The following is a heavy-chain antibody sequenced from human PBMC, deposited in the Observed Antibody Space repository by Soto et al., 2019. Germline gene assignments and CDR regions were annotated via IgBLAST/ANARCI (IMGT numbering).Heavy chain of an antibody. CDR2: IGTAGDT. CDR1: GFTFSSYD. CDR3: ARDGALAAAGTASYYYGMDV. Sequence: LRLSCAASGFTFSSYDMHWVRQATGKGLEWVSAIGTAGDTYYPGSVKGRFTISRENAKNSLYLQMNSLRAEDTAVYYCARDGALAAAGTASYYYGMDVWGQGTTVTVSS. V-gene: IGHV3-13*01. D-gene: IGHD6-13*01. J-gene: IGHJ6*02.